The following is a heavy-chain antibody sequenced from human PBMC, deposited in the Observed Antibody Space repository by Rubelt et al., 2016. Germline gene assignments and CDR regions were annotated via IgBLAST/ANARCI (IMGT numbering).Heavy chain of an antibody. Sequence: VQLAESGGGSVQPGGSLRLSCAASGFTFSSYGMHWIRQAPGKGLEWVAVIWYDGSNKYYADSVKGRFTISRDNSKNTLYLQMNSLRAEDTAGDYCAREERGGTGTSFYVDYWGQGTLVTVS. V-gene: IGHV3-33*08. CDR2: IWYDGSNK. CDR1: GFTFSSYG. D-gene: IGHD1-1*01. CDR3: AREERGGTGTSFYVDY. J-gene: IGHJ4*02.